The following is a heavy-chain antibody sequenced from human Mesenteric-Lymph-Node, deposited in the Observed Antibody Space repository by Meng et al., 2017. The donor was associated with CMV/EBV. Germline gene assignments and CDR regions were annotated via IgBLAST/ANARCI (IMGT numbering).Heavy chain of an antibody. CDR2: INPNSGGT. CDR3: ARVLMVVGCTSCFTLPFDY. Sequence: ASVKVSCKASGYTFTGYYMHWVRQAPGQGLEWMGWINPNSGGTNYAQKFQGRVNMTRDTSISTAYMELSRLRSDDTAVYYCARVLMVVGCTSCFTLPFDYWGQGTLVTVSS. J-gene: IGHJ4*02. D-gene: IGHD2-2*02. V-gene: IGHV1-2*02. CDR1: GYTFTGYY.